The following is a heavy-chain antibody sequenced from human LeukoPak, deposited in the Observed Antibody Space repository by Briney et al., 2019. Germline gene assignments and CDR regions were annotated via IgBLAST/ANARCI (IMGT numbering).Heavy chain of an antibody. V-gene: IGHV5-51*07. CDR1: GYNFATYW. CDR2: VYPGDSDT. D-gene: IGHD3-10*01. CDR3: ARPRGLPGSPVNYFDY. Sequence: GEALKISLKGSGYNFATYWIGWVHQLAGKGLEGVGIVYPGDSDTGSSPSFQGQVTMSVDPSISTAYLQWSSLKASATAMYSCARPRGLPGSPVNYFDYWGQGALVTVSS. J-gene: IGHJ4*02.